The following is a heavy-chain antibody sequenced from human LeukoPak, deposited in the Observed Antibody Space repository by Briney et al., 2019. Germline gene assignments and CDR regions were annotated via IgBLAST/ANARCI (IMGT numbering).Heavy chain of an antibody. CDR3: AREVSSTSTCIDY. CDR2: IYYTGST. Sequence: SETLSLTCTVSGGSVGSSTYYWGWIRQPPGKGLEWVGYIYYTGSTNYNPSLKSRVTMSVDTSKNQFSLKLSSVTAADTAVYFCAREVSSTSTCIDYWGQGTLVTVSS. J-gene: IGHJ4*02. CDR1: GGSVGSSTYY. D-gene: IGHD6-13*01. V-gene: IGHV4-61*01.